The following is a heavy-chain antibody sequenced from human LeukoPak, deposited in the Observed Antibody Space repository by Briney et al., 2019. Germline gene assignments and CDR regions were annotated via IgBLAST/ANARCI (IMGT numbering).Heavy chain of an antibody. Sequence: PGGSLRLSCVASGFTFSTYAMTWVRQAPGKGLEWVSALSASGATTYYAGSVKGRFTISRDNSKNTLYLQMNSLRAEDTAVYYCAKRWGSPYYFDYWGQGTLVTVSS. V-gene: IGHV3-23*01. CDR1: GFTFSTYA. CDR3: AKRWGSPYYFDY. J-gene: IGHJ4*02. D-gene: IGHD3-16*01. CDR2: LSASGATT.